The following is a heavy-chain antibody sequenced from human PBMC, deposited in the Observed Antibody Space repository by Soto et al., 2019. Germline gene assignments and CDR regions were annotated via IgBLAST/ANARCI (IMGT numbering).Heavy chain of an antibody. V-gene: IGHV3-23*01. CDR1: GFTFSTYA. D-gene: IGHD3-3*01. J-gene: IGHJ6*02. CDR3: ANQPYYDFWSGYNYGMDV. Sequence: EVQLLESGGGLVQPGGSLRLSCAASGFTFSTYAMSWVRQAPGEGLEWVSGISGSGGSTYYADSVKGRFTISRDNSKNTLYLQMNSLRAEDTAVYYCANQPYYDFWSGYNYGMDVWGQGTTVTVS. CDR2: ISGSGGST.